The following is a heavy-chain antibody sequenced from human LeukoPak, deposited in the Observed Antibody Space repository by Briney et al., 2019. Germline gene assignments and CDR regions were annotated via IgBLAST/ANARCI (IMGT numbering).Heavy chain of an antibody. CDR2: ISSSSSYI. CDR1: GFTFSSYS. CDR3: ARGRELLDGMDV. D-gene: IGHD1-26*01. J-gene: IGHJ6*02. V-gene: IGHV3-21*01. Sequence: GGSLRLSCAASGFTFSSYSMNWVRQAPGKGLEWVSSISSSSSYIYCADSVKGRFTISRDNAKNSLYLQMNSLRAEDTAVYYCARGRELLDGMDVWGQGTTVTVSS.